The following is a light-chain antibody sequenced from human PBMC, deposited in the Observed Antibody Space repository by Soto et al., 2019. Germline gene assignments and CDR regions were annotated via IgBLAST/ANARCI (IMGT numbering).Light chain of an antibody. CDR3: QQLQSFPLT. CDR2: PAS. J-gene: IGKJ5*01. V-gene: IGKV1-9*01. Sequence: DIQLTQSPSYLSASVGDRVTITCRASQDITNYLAWYQQKPGKAPNLLIYPASTLRSGVPSRFRGSMSGTDFTLTISSLQPEDVSTYYCQQLQSFPLTFGQGTRLEIK. CDR1: QDITNY.